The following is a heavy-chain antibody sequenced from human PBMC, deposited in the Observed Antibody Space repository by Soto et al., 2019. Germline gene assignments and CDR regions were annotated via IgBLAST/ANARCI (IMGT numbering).Heavy chain of an antibody. Sequence: GGSLRLSCAASGFTFSSYSMNWVRQAPGKGLEWVSSISSSSSYIYYADSVKGRFTISRDTAKNSLYLQMNSLRAEDTAVYYCARDQPGYSYGYGLGNRGQGTPVTVSS. J-gene: IGHJ4*02. V-gene: IGHV3-21*01. D-gene: IGHD5-18*01. CDR1: GFTFSSYS. CDR2: ISSSSSYI. CDR3: ARDQPGYSYGYGLGN.